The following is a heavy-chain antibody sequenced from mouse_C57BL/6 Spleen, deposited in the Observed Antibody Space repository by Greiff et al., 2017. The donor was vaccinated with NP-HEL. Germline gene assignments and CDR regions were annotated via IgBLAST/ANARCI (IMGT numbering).Heavy chain of an antibody. CDR2: ISDGGSYT. V-gene: IGHV5-4*01. CDR3: AREEVRVIAY. J-gene: IGHJ3*01. CDR1: VFTFSSYA. Sequence: EVKLVESGGGLVKPGGSLKLSCAASVFTFSSYAMSWVRQTPEKRLEWVATISDGGSYTYYPDNVKGRFTISRDNAKNNLYLQMSHLKSEDTAMYYCAREEVRVIAYWGQGTLVTVSA.